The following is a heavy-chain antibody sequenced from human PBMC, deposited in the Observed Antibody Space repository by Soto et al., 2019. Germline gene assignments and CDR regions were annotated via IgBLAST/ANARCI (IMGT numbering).Heavy chain of an antibody. Sequence: SETLSLTWTVSGGSISSYYWSWIRQPPGKGLEWIGYIYYSGSTNYNPSLKSRVTISVDTSKNQFSLKLSSVTAADTAVYYCARDHGYDSSGYYRYNWFDPWGQGTLVTVS. D-gene: IGHD3-22*01. CDR2: IYYSGST. CDR3: ARDHGYDSSGYYRYNWFDP. V-gene: IGHV4-59*01. J-gene: IGHJ5*02. CDR1: GGSISSYY.